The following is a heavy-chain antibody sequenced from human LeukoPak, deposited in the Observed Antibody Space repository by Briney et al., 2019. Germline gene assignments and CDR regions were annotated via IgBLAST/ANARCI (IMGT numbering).Heavy chain of an antibody. D-gene: IGHD3-10*02. Sequence: HPGGSLRLSCAASGFTFSNYWMSWVRQGPGKGLEWVANIKQDGSEKYYVDSVKGRFTISRDNAKNSLYLQMNSLRAEDTAVYYCAELGITMIGGAWGKGTTVTISS. CDR1: GFTFSNYW. CDR3: AELGITMIGGA. J-gene: IGHJ6*04. V-gene: IGHV3-7*01. CDR2: IKQDGSEK.